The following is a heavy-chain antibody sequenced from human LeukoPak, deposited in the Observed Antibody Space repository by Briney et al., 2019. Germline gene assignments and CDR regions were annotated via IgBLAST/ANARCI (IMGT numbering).Heavy chain of an antibody. D-gene: IGHD4-23*01. CDR3: ARDYGGNWAFFDY. V-gene: IGHV1-18*01. CDR1: GYTFTSYG. J-gene: IGHJ4*02. CDR2: ISSYNGDT. Sequence: ASVKVSCKASGYTFTSYGVSWVRQAPGQGLEWMGWISSYNGDTNYAQTLQGRVTLTTDTSTSTAYMELRSLRSDDTAVYYCARDYGGNWAFFDYWGQGTLVTVSS.